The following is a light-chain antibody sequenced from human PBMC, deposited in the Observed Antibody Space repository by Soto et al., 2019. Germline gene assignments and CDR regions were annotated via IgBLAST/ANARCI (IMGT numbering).Light chain of an antibody. CDR2: DNG. Sequence: SYELSQPPSVSVAPGQTATITCGGTSIGSKSVHWYQQKPGQAPVLVVYDNGDRPSGIPEGFSGSNSENTATLTISRVEAGDEADYYCQVWDSSSDHVVIGGGTKLTVL. CDR3: QVWDSSSDHVV. J-gene: IGLJ2*01. CDR1: SIGSKS. V-gene: IGLV3-21*02.